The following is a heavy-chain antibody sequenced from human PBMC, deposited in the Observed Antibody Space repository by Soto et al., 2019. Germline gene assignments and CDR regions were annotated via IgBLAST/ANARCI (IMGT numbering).Heavy chain of an antibody. V-gene: IGHV3-23*01. Sequence: GGSLRLSCAASGFTFSNYSINWVRQAPWKGLEWVSTISGSSDTTYYADSVKGRFTISRDNYKNTLYLERNSLGAEDTAVYYCASKLTYGASSDYFGQGTVVT. CDR2: ISGSSDTT. CDR3: ASKLTYGASSDY. CDR1: GFTFSNYS. D-gene: IGHD4-17*01. J-gene: IGHJ4*02.